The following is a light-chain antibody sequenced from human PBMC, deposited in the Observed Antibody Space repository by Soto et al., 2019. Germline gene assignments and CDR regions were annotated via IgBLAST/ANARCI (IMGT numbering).Light chain of an antibody. CDR2: DAS. CDR1: QSVSRY. Sequence: EIVLTQSPATLSLSPGERATLSCRASQSVSRYLAWYQQKAGQAPRLLIYDASNRATGIPARFSGSGSGTDFTLTISSLEPEDFAVYYCQQRSNWPPLTF. V-gene: IGKV3-11*01. CDR3: QQRSNWPPLT. J-gene: IGKJ5*01.